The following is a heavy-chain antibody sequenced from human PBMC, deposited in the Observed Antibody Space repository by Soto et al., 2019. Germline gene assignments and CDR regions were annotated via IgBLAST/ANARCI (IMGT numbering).Heavy chain of an antibody. CDR3: PGGSRGWGVDY. D-gene: IGHD6-19*01. Sequence: EVQLLESGGGLVQPGGSLILSCTASGFTFSSYGMNWVRQAPGKGLEWVSATGDGGTYYADSVRGRFTISRDDSKNTLFRQMNTLQAEARAEYYSPGGSRGWGVDYWGKGPRV. CDR2: TGDGGT. CDR1: GFTFSSYG. V-gene: IGHV3-23*01. J-gene: IGHJ4*02.